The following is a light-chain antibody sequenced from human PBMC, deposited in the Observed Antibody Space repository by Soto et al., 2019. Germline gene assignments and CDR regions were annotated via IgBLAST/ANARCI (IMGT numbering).Light chain of an antibody. CDR1: QSISGW. V-gene: IGKV1-5*03. CDR2: KAS. Sequence: DIQMTQSPSTLSASVGDRVTITWRASQSISGWLAWYQQKXGKAPKLMIYKASSLESGVPSRFSGSGAGTEFTRTISSLQPDDFETDDCQQYNSYSRTFGQGTKVDIK. CDR3: QQYNSYSRT. J-gene: IGKJ1*01.